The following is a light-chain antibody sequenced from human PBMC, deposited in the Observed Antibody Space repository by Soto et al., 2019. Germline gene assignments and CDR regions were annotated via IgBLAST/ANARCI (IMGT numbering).Light chain of an antibody. J-gene: IGLJ3*02. Sequence: QSVLTQPASVSGSPGQSITISCTGTSSDIGAYNYISWYQQHPGKAPKLMIYEVSNRPSGVSSRFSGSKSGNTASLTISGLQAEDEADYYCCSYTTTSTRVFGGGTKLTVL. V-gene: IGLV2-14*01. CDR2: EVS. CDR3: CSYTTTSTRV. CDR1: SSDIGAYNY.